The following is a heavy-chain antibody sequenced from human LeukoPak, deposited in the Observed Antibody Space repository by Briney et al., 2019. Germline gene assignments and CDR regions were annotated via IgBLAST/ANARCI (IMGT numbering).Heavy chain of an antibody. V-gene: IGHV1-8*03. Sequence: ASVKVSCKASGYTFTSYDINWVRQATGQGLEWMGWMNPNSGNTGYAQKFQGRVTITRNTSISTAYMELSSLRSEDTAVYYCARGQEYYDYVWGSGRYMDVWGKGTTVTVSS. D-gene: IGHD3-16*01. CDR3: ARGQEYYDYVWGSGRYMDV. CDR2: MNPNSGNT. CDR1: GYTFTSYD. J-gene: IGHJ6*03.